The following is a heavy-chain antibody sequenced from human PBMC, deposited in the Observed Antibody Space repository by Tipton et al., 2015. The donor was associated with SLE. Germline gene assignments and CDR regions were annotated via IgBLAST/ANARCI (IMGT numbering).Heavy chain of an antibody. Sequence: TLSLTCAVYGGPFSGYYWGWIRQPPGKGLEWIGSIYHSGSTYYNPSLKSRVTISVDTSKNQFSLKLGSVTAADTAVYYCARGPEQWLVNPHYFDYWGQGTLVTVSS. CDR3: ARGPEQWLVNPHYFDY. D-gene: IGHD6-19*01. V-gene: IGHV4-38-2*01. J-gene: IGHJ4*02. CDR2: IYHSGST. CDR1: GGPFSGYY.